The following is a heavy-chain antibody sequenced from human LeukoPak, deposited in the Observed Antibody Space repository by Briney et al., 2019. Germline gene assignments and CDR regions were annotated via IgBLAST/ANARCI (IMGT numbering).Heavy chain of an antibody. Sequence: GGSLRLSCEASGFTFNSYAMRWVRQAPGKGLEWVSSISGSGGSTYYADSVKGRFTISRDNSKNTLYLQMNSLRAEDTAVYYCAKSKQQLVPGYFDYWGQGTLVTVSS. CDR1: GFTFNSYA. CDR3: AKSKQQLVPGYFDY. D-gene: IGHD6-13*01. V-gene: IGHV3-23*01. J-gene: IGHJ4*02. CDR2: ISGSGGST.